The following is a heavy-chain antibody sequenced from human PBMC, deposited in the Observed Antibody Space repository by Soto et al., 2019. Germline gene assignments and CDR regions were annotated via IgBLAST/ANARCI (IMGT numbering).Heavy chain of an antibody. J-gene: IGHJ4*01. Sequence: GGSLRLSCAASGFTFSNAWINWVRQAPGKGLEWVGRIKSKTDGGTTDFAEPVKGRFAISRDDSNNMVYLQMSSLKIEDTAVYYCTTDSYSTIIIVRFDYWGHGTLVTVPS. D-gene: IGHD3-22*01. V-gene: IGHV3-15*07. CDR1: GFTFSNAW. CDR2: IKSKTDGGTT. CDR3: TTDSYSTIIIVRFDY.